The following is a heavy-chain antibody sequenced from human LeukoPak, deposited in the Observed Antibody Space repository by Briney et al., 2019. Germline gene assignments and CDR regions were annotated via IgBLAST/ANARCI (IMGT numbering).Heavy chain of an antibody. V-gene: IGHV3-23*01. D-gene: IGHD3-22*01. J-gene: IGHJ1*01. CDR3: AIMHGYYDGSGYWVQ. CDR2: TPNADRT. CDR1: GFAFGSYG. Sequence: GGSLRLSCAASGFAFGSYGMSWVRQAPGKGLEWVSFTPNADRTSYADSVEGRFTISRDNPRNTLYMQMNSLRDEDTALYYCAIMHGYYDGSGYWVQWGQGTLVTVSS.